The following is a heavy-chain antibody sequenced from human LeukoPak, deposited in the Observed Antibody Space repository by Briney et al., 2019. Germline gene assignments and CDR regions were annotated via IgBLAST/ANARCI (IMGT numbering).Heavy chain of an antibody. CDR2: MNPNSGNT. J-gene: IGHJ6*03. CDR3: ARRNLGPGRGVYYYYMDV. V-gene: IGHV1-8*02. D-gene: IGHD2-15*01. Sequence: ASVKVSCKASGYTFTSYGINWVRQATGQGLEWMGWMNPNSGNTGYTQKFQGRVTMTRNTSITTAYMELSSLTFEDTAVYYCARRNLGPGRGVYYYYMDVWGKGTTVTVSS. CDR1: GYTFTSYG.